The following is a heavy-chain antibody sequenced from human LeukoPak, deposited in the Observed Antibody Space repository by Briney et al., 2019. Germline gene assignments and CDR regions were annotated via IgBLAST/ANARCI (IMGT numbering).Heavy chain of an antibody. CDR2: IYPGDSDT. CDR1: GYRFTSYW. Sequence: GGSLQISCQGSGYRFTSYWIGWGRPMPGKGLEWMGIIYPGDSDTRYSPSFQGQVTISADKSISTAYLQWSSLKASDTAMYYCALIHGGDYYGMDVWGQGTTVTVSS. CDR3: ALIHGGDYYGMDV. J-gene: IGHJ6*02. V-gene: IGHV5-51*01. D-gene: IGHD3-16*01.